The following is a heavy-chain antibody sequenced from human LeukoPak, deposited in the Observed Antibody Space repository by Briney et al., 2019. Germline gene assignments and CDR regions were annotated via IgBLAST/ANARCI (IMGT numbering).Heavy chain of an antibody. CDR2: ISWDGGST. CDR1: GFSFDDHT. D-gene: IGHD6-19*01. CDR3: ARSGIAVATGGFDY. V-gene: IGHV3-43*01. J-gene: IGHJ4*02. Sequence: GGSLRLSCAASGFSFDDHTMNWVRQAPGKGLEWVSLISWDGGSTYYADSVKGRFTVSRDNGKNSLYLQMNSLRTEDTALYYCARSGIAVATGGFDYWGQGTLVTVSS.